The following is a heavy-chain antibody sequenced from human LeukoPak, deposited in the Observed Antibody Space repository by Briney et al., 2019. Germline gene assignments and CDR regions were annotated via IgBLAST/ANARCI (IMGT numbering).Heavy chain of an antibody. CDR1: GYSFTDYF. Sequence: ASVKVSCKTSGYSFTDYFMHWVRQAPGQGLECMGWMNPRSGDTNYAQKFQGRVTVTRDTSISTAYMELSRLRSDDTAVYYYARADHGTRSDGFYTLDYWGQGSLVTVSS. V-gene: IGHV1-2*02. D-gene: IGHD2-2*02. J-gene: IGHJ4*02. CDR3: ARADHGTRSDGFYTLDY. CDR2: MNPRSGDT.